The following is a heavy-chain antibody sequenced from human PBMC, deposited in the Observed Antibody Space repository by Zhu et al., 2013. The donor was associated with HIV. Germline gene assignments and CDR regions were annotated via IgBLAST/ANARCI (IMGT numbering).Heavy chain of an antibody. V-gene: IGHV1-69*06. D-gene: IGHD3-10*01. CDR1: GGTFSSYA. Sequence: QVQLVQSGAEVKKPGSSVKVSCKASGGTFSSYAISWVRQAPGQGLEWMGGIIPIFGTANYAQKFQGRVTITADKSTSTAYMELSSLRSEDTAVYYCARDIPRKPYYYGSGSYYAHTQFDPWGQGTLGHRLL. CDR2: IIPIFGTA. CDR3: ARDIPRKPYYYGSGSYYAHTQFDP. J-gene: IGHJ5*02.